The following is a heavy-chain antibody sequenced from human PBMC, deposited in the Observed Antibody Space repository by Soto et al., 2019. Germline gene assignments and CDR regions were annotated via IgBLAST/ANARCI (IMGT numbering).Heavy chain of an antibody. CDR3: ASGDFWSGYSDAFDI. Sequence: ASVKVSCKASGYTFTSYYMHWVRQAPGQGLEWMGIINPSGGSTSYAQKFQGRVTMTRDTSTSTVYMELSSLRSDDTAVYYCASGDFWSGYSDAFDIWGQGTMVTVSS. D-gene: IGHD3-3*01. CDR1: GYTFTSYY. V-gene: IGHV1-46*01. J-gene: IGHJ3*02. CDR2: INPSGGST.